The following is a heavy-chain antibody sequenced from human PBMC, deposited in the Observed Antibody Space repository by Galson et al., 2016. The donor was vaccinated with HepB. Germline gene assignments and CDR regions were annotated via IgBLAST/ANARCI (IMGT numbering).Heavy chain of an antibody. CDR2: TGTTNDR. J-gene: IGHJ6*02. CDR3: IRVPPYCSSPTCFHGFDV. CDR1: GFTSRTHD. Sequence: SLRLSCAASGFTSRTHDMHWVRQTAREGLEWVSATGTTNDRYYSDSVKGRFTVSREDATNSFYLQMNNLRVGDTGVYYCIRVPPYCSSPTCFHGFDVWGRGTAVTVSS. V-gene: IGHV3-13*01. D-gene: IGHD2-15*01.